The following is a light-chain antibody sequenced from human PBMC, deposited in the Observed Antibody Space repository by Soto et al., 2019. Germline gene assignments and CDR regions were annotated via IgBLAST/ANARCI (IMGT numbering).Light chain of an antibody. CDR1: ISDVGGPDY. CDR3: SSFRNTNTWV. J-gene: IGLJ3*02. V-gene: IGLV2-14*01. Sequence: QSALTQPASVSGSPGQSITISCTGSISDVGGPDYVSGYQQHPGKAPKVIIYEVTTWPSGVSGRFSGSKSGNTASLTISGLQPEDEADYYCSSFRNTNTWVFGGGTKVTVL. CDR2: EVT.